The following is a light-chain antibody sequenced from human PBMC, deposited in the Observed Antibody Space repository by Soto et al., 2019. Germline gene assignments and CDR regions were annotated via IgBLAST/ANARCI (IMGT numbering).Light chain of an antibody. J-gene: IGKJ1*01. CDR3: QQYASYPWT. CDR2: KAS. Sequence: DIQMTQSPSTLSGSVGDRVTITCRASQTISSWLAWYQQKPGKAPNLLIHKASHLESGVPSRFSGSGSGTEFTLTISSLQPGDSATFYCQQYASYPWTFGRGTKVDIK. CDR1: QTISSW. V-gene: IGKV1-5*03.